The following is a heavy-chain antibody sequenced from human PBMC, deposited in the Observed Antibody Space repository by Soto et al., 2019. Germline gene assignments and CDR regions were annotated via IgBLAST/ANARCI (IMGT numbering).Heavy chain of an antibody. Sequence: QVQLVESGGGVVQPGRSLRLSCAASGFTFSSYGMHWVRQAPGKGLEWVAVISYDGSNKYYADSVKGRFTISRDNSKNTLYLQMNSLRAEDTAVYYCAKDPGYSSSWYVYYFDYWGQGTLVTVSS. CDR1: GFTFSSYG. CDR2: ISYDGSNK. V-gene: IGHV3-30*18. CDR3: AKDPGYSSSWYVYYFDY. D-gene: IGHD6-13*01. J-gene: IGHJ4*02.